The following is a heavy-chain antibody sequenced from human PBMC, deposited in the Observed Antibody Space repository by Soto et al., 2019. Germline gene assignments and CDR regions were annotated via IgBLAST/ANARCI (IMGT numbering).Heavy chain of an antibody. D-gene: IGHD2-21*02. Sequence: QVQLQESGPGLVKPSQTLSLTCTVSGCSISSGGYYWSWIRQHPGKGLEWIGYIYYSVSTYYNPSLKSRVTISVGTSKNQYSLKLSSVTAADTAVYYCARDKSPVVTPDGEAYGMDVWGQGTTVTVSS. V-gene: IGHV4-31*03. CDR1: GCSISSGGYY. CDR2: IYYSVST. CDR3: ARDKSPVVTPDGEAYGMDV. J-gene: IGHJ6*02.